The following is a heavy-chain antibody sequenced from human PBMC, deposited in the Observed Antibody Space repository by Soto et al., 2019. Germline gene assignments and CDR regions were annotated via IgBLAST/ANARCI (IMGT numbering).Heavy chain of an antibody. V-gene: IGHV1-69*19. D-gene: IGHD3-22*01. J-gene: IGHJ5*02. CDR2: VIPLFGAA. CDR1: GGTFNNYG. Sequence: QVQLVQSGAEVKKPGSSVKVSCTASGGTFNNYGINWVRQAPGQGLEWMGGVIPLFGAANYAQKFQCRVTITADASTSVVYMQLRSRRSEDTAVYYCAIEQPEPNDASGYYFNWFDPWGQGTLVTVSS. CDR3: AIEQPEPNDASGYYFNWFDP.